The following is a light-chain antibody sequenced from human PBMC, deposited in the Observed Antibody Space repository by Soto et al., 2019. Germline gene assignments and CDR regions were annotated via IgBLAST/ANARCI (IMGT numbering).Light chain of an antibody. CDR2: DVT. CDR1: RSDVGGYNF. CDR3: SSYTSTTTLV. Sequence: QSALTQPASVSGSPGQSITISCTGTRSDVGGYNFVSWYQQHPGKVPKLLIYDVTHRPSGVSTRFSASKSANTASLTISWLQAEDEADYYCSSYTSTTTLVFGGGTKLTVL. V-gene: IGLV2-14*01. J-gene: IGLJ2*01.